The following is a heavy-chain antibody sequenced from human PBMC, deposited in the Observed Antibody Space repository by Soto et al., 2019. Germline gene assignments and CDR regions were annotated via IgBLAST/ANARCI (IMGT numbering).Heavy chain of an antibody. J-gene: IGHJ4*02. V-gene: IGHV5-51*01. CDR2: VYPGDSDT. Sequence: GASLKISCKGSGYSFTSYWIGWVRQMPGKGLERMGIVYPGDSDTRYSPSVQGQVTISADKSITTTYLQLNSLKASDTAIYYCAGLFDTSSWYDYWRQGTRVTVSS. CDR1: GYSFTSYW. CDR3: AGLFDTSSWYDY. D-gene: IGHD6-13*01.